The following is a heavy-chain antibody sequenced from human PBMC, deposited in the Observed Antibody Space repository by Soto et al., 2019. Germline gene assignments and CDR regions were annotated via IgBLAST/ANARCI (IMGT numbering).Heavy chain of an antibody. Sequence: ESGGGVVQPGRSLRLSCAASGFTFSYHALNWVRQAPGKGLEWVAVISYDGDNKYIAESMKGRFTISRDNSKNTVSLQMNSLRTEDTAMYFCARGTTTSAFSAMDVWGQGTTVTVSS. CDR2: ISYDGDNK. CDR1: GFTFSYHA. J-gene: IGHJ6*02. V-gene: IGHV3-30-3*01. D-gene: IGHD1-1*01. CDR3: ARGTTTSAFSAMDV.